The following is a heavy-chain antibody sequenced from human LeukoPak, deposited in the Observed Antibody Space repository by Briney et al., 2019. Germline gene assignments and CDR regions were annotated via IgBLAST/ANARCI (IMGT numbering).Heavy chain of an antibody. CDR3: ATVSPPFSGYGVRAAFDI. CDR1: GYTLTELS. Sequence: ASVKVSCKVSGYTLTELSMHWVRQAPGKGLEWMGGFDPEDGETIYAQKFQGRVTMTEDTSTGTAYMELSSLRSEDTAVYYCATVSPPFSGYGVRAAFDIWGQGTMVTVSS. D-gene: IGHD3-22*01. CDR2: FDPEDGET. J-gene: IGHJ3*02. V-gene: IGHV1-24*01.